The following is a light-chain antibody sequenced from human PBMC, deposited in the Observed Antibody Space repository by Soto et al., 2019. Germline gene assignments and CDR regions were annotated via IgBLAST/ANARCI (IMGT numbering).Light chain of an antibody. CDR1: QSISRTY. CDR3: QQRSNWPIT. CDR2: ATS. J-gene: IGKJ5*01. Sequence: ENVLTQSPGTLSLSPVERATLSCRASQSISRTYLAWYQQKPVQAPRLLIYATSSRATGIPDRFSGSGSGTDFTLTISRLEPEDFAVYYCQQRSNWPITFGQGTRLEIK. V-gene: IGKV3D-20*02.